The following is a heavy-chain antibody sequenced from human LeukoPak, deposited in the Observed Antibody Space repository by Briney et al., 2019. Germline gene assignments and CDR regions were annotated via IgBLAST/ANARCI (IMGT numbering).Heavy chain of an antibody. CDR2: ISAYNGNT. V-gene: IGHV1-18*01. CDR1: GYTFTSYG. J-gene: IGHJ4*02. D-gene: IGHD3-22*01. Sequence: GASVKVSCKASGYTFTSYGISWVRQAPGQGLEWMGWISAYNGNTNYAQKLQGRVTMTTDTSTSTAYMELRSPRSDDTAVYYCARDFYDSSGYYYEADYWGQGTLVTASS. CDR3: ARDFYDSSGYYYEADY.